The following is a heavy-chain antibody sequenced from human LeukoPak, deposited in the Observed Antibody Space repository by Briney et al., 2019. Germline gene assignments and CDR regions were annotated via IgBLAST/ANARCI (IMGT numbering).Heavy chain of an antibody. Sequence: GGSLRLSCAASGFFFKAAYMDWVRQAPGEGLEWVGRITPSIDEYAAPVKGRFSISRDDSKSKVYLQMSSLVTDDTAVYYCVWSSTWEKRFYLDQWGQGTLVTVSS. CDR2: ITPSID. V-gene: IGHV3-15*01. CDR3: VWSSTWEKRFYLDQ. D-gene: IGHD6-6*01. CDR1: GFFFKAAY. J-gene: IGHJ4*02.